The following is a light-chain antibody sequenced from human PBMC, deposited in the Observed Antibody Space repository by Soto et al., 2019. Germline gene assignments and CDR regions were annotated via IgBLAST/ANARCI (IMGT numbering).Light chain of an antibody. V-gene: IGLV2-11*01. CDR3: CSYAGIYSYV. CDR1: SSDVGGYNY. J-gene: IGLJ1*01. Sequence: QSALTQPRSVSASPGQSVTISCTGTSSDVGGYNYVSWYQQHPGKAPKVVVYDVTKRPSGVPDRFSGSKSGNTASLTISGLQAEDEADYYCCSYAGIYSYVFGSGTKSPS. CDR2: DVT.